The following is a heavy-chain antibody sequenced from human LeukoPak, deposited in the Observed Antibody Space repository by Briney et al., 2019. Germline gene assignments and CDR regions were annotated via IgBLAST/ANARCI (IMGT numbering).Heavy chain of an antibody. CDR2: ISSSGSTI. CDR1: GFTFSSYE. Sequence: GGSLRLSCAASGFTFSSYEMNWVRQAPGEGLEWVSYISSSGSTIYYADSVKGRFTISRDNAKNSLYLQMNSLRAEDTAVYYCARVRGNGATIISWGQGTLVTVSS. CDR3: ARVRGNGATIIS. D-gene: IGHD5-12*01. V-gene: IGHV3-48*03. J-gene: IGHJ5*02.